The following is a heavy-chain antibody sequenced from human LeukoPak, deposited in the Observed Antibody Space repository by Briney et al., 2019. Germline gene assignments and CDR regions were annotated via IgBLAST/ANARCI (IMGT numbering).Heavy chain of an antibody. CDR3: ARDFVVVPADVDY. J-gene: IGHJ4*02. V-gene: IGHV3-11*01. CDR1: GFTFSDYY. D-gene: IGHD2-2*01. Sequence: GGSLRLSCAASGFTFSDYYMSWIRQAPGKGLEWVSYISSSGSTIYYADSVKGRFTISRDNAKNSLYLQMNSLRAEDTAVYYCARDFVVVPADVDYWGEGTLVTVSS. CDR2: ISSSGSTI.